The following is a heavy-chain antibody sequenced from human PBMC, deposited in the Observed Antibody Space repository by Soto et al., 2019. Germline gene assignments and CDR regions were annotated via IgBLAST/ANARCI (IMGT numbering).Heavy chain of an antibody. Sequence: EVQLLESGGGLVQPGGSLRLPCAASGFTFRKYAMSWVRQAPGKGLEWVSTISESSGGTYYADSVQGRFTISRDNSKNTLYLQMNSLRADDTATYYCVTRPGVDAAGSFDNWGQGTLVTVSS. CDR1: GFTFRKYA. J-gene: IGHJ4*02. CDR3: VTRPGVDAAGSFDN. CDR2: ISESSGGT. D-gene: IGHD6-13*01. V-gene: IGHV3-23*01.